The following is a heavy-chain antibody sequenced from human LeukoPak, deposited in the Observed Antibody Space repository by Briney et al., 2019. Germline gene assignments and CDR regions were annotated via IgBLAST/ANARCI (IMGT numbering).Heavy chain of an antibody. Sequence: SETLSLTCAVYGGSFSGYYWSWIRQPPGKGLEWIGEINHSGSTNYNPSLKSRVTISVDTSKNQFSLKLSSVTAADTAVYYCARVALPGVYYFDYWGQGTLVTASS. V-gene: IGHV4-34*01. CDR3: ARVALPGVYYFDY. D-gene: IGHD2-8*01. CDR1: GGSFSGYY. CDR2: INHSGST. J-gene: IGHJ4*02.